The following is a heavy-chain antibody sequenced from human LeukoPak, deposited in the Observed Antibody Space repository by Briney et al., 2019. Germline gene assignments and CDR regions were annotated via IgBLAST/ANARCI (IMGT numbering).Heavy chain of an antibody. J-gene: IGHJ6*03. Sequence: SGTLSLTCTVSGGSISSSSYYWGWIRQPPGKGLEWIGSIYYSGSTYYNPSLKSRVTISVDTSKNQFSLKLSSVTAADTAVYYCAKLANYYYNYMDVWGKGTTVTISS. V-gene: IGHV4-39*01. CDR2: IYYSGST. CDR1: GGSISSSSYY. CDR3: AKLANYYYNYMDV.